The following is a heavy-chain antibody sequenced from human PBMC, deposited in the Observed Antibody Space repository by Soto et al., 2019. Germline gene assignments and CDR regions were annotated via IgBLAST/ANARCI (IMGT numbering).Heavy chain of an antibody. V-gene: IGHV1-69*06. CDR2: IIPMFGSP. J-gene: IGHJ6*02. Sequence: QVQLVQSGAEVKKAGSSVKVSCKTSGGTLSTNAISWVRQAPGQGLEWMGAIIPMFGSPKYAQKFQGRVTITADNPTSIIYMGMISLTSADRAVYYCARGGFVAGLYNALDAWGQGITVAVFS. CDR3: ARGGFVAGLYNALDA. D-gene: IGHD6-19*01. CDR1: GGTLSTNA.